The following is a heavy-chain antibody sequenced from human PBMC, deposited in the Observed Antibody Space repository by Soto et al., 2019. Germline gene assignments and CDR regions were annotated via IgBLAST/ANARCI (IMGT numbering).Heavy chain of an antibody. Sequence: SVKVSCKACGGTFSSYAISWVRQAPGQGLEWMGGIIPSFGTANYAQKFQGRVTITADESTSTAYMELSSLRSEDTAVYYCARDGGVELRRAFDYWGQGTLVTVSS. J-gene: IGHJ4*02. CDR1: GGTFSSYA. D-gene: IGHD1-7*01. CDR2: IIPSFGTA. V-gene: IGHV1-69*13. CDR3: ARDGGVELRRAFDY.